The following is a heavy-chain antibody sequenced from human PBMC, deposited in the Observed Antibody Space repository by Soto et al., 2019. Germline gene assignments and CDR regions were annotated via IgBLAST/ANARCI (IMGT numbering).Heavy chain of an antibody. V-gene: IGHV3-23*01. CDR1: GGSISSSSHY. D-gene: IGHD2-2*01. Sequence: PSETLSLTCTVSGGSISSSSHYWGWIRQPPGKGLEWVSVISGGGDNTYYADSEKGRFTISRDNSKNTLYLQMNSLRAEDTAIYFCAKGRYCSFTSCYAVSSPFDYWGQGTLVTVSS. CDR3: AKGRYCSFTSCYAVSSPFDY. CDR2: ISGGGDNT. J-gene: IGHJ4*02.